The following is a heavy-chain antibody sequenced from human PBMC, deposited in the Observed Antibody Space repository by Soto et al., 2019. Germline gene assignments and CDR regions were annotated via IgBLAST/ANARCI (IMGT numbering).Heavy chain of an antibody. CDR2: ISSTSSYI. CDR1: GFTFSSYN. D-gene: IGHD6-6*01. CDR3: ARPLNPYRSSSAYYYYGMDV. Sequence: GGSLRLSCAASGFTFSSYNMNWVRQAPGKGLEWVSSISSTSSYIFYADSVKGRFTNSRDNAKNSLYLQMNSLTAEDTAVYYCARPLNPYRSSSAYYYYGMDVWGQGTTVTVSS. J-gene: IGHJ6*02. V-gene: IGHV3-21*01.